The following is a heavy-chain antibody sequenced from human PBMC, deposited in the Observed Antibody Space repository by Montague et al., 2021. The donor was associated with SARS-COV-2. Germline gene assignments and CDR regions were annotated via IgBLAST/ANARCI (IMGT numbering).Heavy chain of an antibody. V-gene: IGHV2-70*11. CDR2: IDWDDDK. CDR3: AREYSSGVYFDY. J-gene: IGHJ4*02. D-gene: IGHD6-19*01. CDR1: GFSLSTSGMC. Sequence: VKYTQTLTLTCTFSGFSLSTSGMCVSWIRQPPGKALEWLARIDWDDDKYYSTSLKTRLTISKDTSKNQVVLTMTNIDPVDTATYYCAREYSSGVYFDYWGQGTLVTVSS.